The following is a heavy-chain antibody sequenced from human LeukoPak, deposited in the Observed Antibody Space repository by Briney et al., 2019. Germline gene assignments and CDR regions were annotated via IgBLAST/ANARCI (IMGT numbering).Heavy chain of an antibody. Sequence: ASVKVSCKASGYTFTSYDINWVRQATGQGLEWMGWMNPNSGNIGYAQKFQGRVTMTRNTSISTACMELSSLRSEDTAVYYCARGVPRLRGLQPNWFDPWGQGTLVTVSS. CDR3: ARGVPRLRGLQPNWFDP. J-gene: IGHJ5*02. V-gene: IGHV1-8*01. CDR2: MNPNSGNI. CDR1: GYTFTSYD. D-gene: IGHD4-4*01.